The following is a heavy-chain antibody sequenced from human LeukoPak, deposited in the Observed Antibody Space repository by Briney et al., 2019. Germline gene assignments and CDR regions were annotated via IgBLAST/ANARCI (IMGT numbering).Heavy chain of an antibody. D-gene: IGHD3-9*01. V-gene: IGHV1-2*02. CDR3: ARGHDNTGYNYFDY. CDR1: GYTFTDHY. CDR2: INPNSGGS. Sequence: ASVKVSCKASGYTFTDHYIHWVRQAPGQGLERLGWINPNSGGSNYAQKFQGRVTMTRDTSINSTFMDLSSLTSDDTAVYYCARGHDNTGYNYFDYWGQGTLVFASS. J-gene: IGHJ4*02.